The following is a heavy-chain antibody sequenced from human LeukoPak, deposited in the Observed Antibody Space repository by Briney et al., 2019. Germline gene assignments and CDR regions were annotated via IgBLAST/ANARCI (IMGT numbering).Heavy chain of an antibody. CDR2: ISGGDDKT. J-gene: IGHJ2*01. Sequence: GGSLRLSCAASVFTFSSYTMTCVRQAPGKGLEWVSCISGGDDKTYYADSVKGRFTISRDDSKTTLYLQMNSLRAEDAAVYYCARDLGRLLYRHFDLWGRGTLVTVSS. CDR3: ARDLGRLLYRHFDL. D-gene: IGHD7-27*01. CDR1: VFTFSSYT. V-gene: IGHV3-23*01.